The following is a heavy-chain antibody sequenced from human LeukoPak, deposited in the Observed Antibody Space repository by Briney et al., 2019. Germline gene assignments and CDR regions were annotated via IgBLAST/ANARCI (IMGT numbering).Heavy chain of an antibody. CDR1: GGSISSSSYY. D-gene: IGHD3-22*01. CDR2: IFYTGST. CDR3: ARGYYDSSGYGWRFDF. V-gene: IGHV4-39*01. Sequence: SETLSLTCTVSGGSISSSSYYWGWIRQPPGKGLEWIGSIFYTGSTYYNPSLKSRVTISVDTSKNQFSLKLSSVTAADTSVYYCARGYYDSSGYGWRFDFWGQGTLVTVSS. J-gene: IGHJ4*02.